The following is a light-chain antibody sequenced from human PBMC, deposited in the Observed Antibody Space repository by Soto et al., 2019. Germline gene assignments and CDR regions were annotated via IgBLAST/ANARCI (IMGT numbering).Light chain of an antibody. CDR1: QSVSSY. V-gene: IGKV3-11*01. Sequence: EFVLTQSPGTLSLSPGERATLSFRASQSVSSYLAWYQQRPGQAPRLLIYDASNRATGVPARFSGSGSGTDFTLTISSLEPEDFAVYYCQQRSSWPPTFGQGTRLEIK. CDR2: DAS. J-gene: IGKJ5*01. CDR3: QQRSSWPPT.